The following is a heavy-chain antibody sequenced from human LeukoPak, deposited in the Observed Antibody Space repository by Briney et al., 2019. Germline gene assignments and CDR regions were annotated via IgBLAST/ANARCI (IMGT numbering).Heavy chain of an antibody. D-gene: IGHD2-2*02. J-gene: IGHJ5*02. CDR3: AVVVPAAIEPNWFDP. CDR1: GYTFTSYY. CDR2: INPSGGST. Sequence: ASVKVSCKTSGYTFTSYYMHWVRQAPGQGLEWMGIINPSGGSTSYAQKFQGRVTMTRDTSTSTVYMELSSLRSEDTAVYYCAVVVPAAIEPNWFDPWGQGTLVTVSS. V-gene: IGHV1-46*01.